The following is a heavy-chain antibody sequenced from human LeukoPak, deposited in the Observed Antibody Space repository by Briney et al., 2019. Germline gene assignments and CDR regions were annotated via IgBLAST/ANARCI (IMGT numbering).Heavy chain of an antibody. J-gene: IGHJ4*02. Sequence: ASVTVSCKASGGTFISYAISWVRQAPGQGLEWMGRIIPIFGTANYAQKFQGRVTITADKSTSTAYMELSSLRSEDTAVYYCARGARGYSYGYVDYWGQGTLVTVSS. V-gene: IGHV1-69*06. CDR2: IIPIFGTA. D-gene: IGHD5-18*01. CDR3: ARGARGYSYGYVDY. CDR1: GGTFISYA.